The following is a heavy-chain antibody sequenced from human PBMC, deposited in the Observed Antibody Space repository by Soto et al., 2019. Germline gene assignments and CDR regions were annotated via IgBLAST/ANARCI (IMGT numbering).Heavy chain of an antibody. CDR1: GYTFTYYT. CDR2: INAGDGNT. J-gene: IGHJ4*02. Sequence: ASVKVSCKASGYTFTYYTVHWVRQAPGQRLEWMGWINAGDGNTKYSPNFQGRVTITKDTSASTVYMELSSLRSEDTAVYYCASCPQYCITSSPCCLFFDFWGQGTLDTVSS. V-gene: IGHV1-3*01. D-gene: IGHD3-10*01. CDR3: ASCPQYCITSSPCCLFFDF.